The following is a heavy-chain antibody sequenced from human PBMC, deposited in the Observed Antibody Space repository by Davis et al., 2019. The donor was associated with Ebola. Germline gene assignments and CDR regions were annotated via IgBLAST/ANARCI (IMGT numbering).Heavy chain of an antibody. Sequence: GGSLRLSCAASGLTFDDYGMSWVRHAPGKGLEWVSAISGSGGSTYYADSVKGRFTISRDNSKNTLYLQMNSLRAEDTAVYYCAKDRGKQWLYDAFDIWGQGTMVTVSS. CDR2: ISGSGGST. J-gene: IGHJ3*02. V-gene: IGHV3-23*01. CDR1: GLTFDDYG. CDR3: AKDRGKQWLYDAFDI. D-gene: IGHD6-19*01.